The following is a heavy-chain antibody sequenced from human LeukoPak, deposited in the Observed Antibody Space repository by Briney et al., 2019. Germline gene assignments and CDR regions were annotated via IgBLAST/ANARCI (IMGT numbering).Heavy chain of an antibody. CDR2: IKEDGSET. V-gene: IGHV3-7*03. Sequence: PGGSLRLSCAASGLIFSNYWMTWVRQAPGKGLEWVANIKEDGSETYYVDSVKGRFTISRDNDKNTLYLQTNSLRAEDTAVYYCEAYGSVWGQGTLVIVSS. D-gene: IGHD3-10*01. CDR3: EAYGSV. J-gene: IGHJ4*02. CDR1: GLIFSNYW.